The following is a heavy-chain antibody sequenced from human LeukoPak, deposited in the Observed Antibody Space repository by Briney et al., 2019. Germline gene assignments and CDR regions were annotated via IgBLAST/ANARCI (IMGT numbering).Heavy chain of an antibody. CDR2: IIPIFGTA. Sequence: SVKVSCKASGYTFTSYGISWERQAPGQGLEWMGGIIPIFGTANYAQKFQGRVTITADESTSTAYMELSSLRSEDTAVYYCARVPIVGATTSPYYFDYWGQGTLVTVSS. D-gene: IGHD1-26*01. CDR1: GYTFTSYG. J-gene: IGHJ4*02. V-gene: IGHV1-69*13. CDR3: ARVPIVGATTSPYYFDY.